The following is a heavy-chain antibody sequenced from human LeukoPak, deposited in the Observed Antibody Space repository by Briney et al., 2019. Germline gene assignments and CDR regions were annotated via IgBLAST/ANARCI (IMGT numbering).Heavy chain of an antibody. V-gene: IGHV3-43*02. CDR3: AKDIDTRGTNAFDI. D-gene: IGHD2-15*01. Sequence: PGGSLRLSCVPSGLTSDDYSIDWVRQAPGKGLEWVSLISGDGGSTYYADSVKGRFTISRDNSKNSLYLQMNSLRTEDTALYYCAKDIDTRGTNAFDIWGQGTMVTVSS. J-gene: IGHJ3*02. CDR1: GLTSDDYS. CDR2: ISGDGGST.